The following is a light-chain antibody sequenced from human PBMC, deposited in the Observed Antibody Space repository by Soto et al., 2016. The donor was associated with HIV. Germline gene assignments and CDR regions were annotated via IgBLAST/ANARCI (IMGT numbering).Light chain of an antibody. V-gene: IGLV3-21*01. J-gene: IGLJ3*02. CDR1: RWRDK. CDR3: QVWDSSSGGWV. Sequence: SYELTQPPSVSVAPRKDGQDYLWGKQRWRDKCPLVPAAAKARPLLLVVFDDSDRPSGIPDRFSGSNSGSTATLTISRVEAGDEADYYCQVWDSSSGGWVFGGGTKLTVL. CDR2: DDS.